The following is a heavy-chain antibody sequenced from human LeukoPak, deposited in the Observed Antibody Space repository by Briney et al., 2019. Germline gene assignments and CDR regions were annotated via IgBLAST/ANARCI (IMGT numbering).Heavy chain of an antibody. D-gene: IGHD6-19*01. CDR3: ARVGSGWFWYDTDV. V-gene: IGHV3-30*04. Sequence: GGSLRLSCAASGFTFSSYAMHWVRQAPGKGLEWVAVISYDGSNKYYADSVKGRFTISRDNSKNTLYLQMNSLRAEDTAVYYCARVGSGWFWYDTDVWGKGTTVTVSS. CDR1: GFTFSSYA. CDR2: ISYDGSNK. J-gene: IGHJ6*03.